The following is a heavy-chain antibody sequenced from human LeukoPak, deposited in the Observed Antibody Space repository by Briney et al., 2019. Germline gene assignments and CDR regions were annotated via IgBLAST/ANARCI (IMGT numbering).Heavy chain of an antibody. CDR3: VRGAYSSSWLNFDY. CDR2: IPYDGSNK. CDR1: GFTFSSYA. Sequence: PGGSLRLSCAASGFTFSSYAMHWVRQAPGKGLERVALIPYDGSNKYYADSVKGRFTVSRDNSKNTLYLQMNSLRAEDTAVYYCVRGAYSSSWLNFDYWGQGTLVTVSS. D-gene: IGHD6-13*01. V-gene: IGHV3-30*04. J-gene: IGHJ4*02.